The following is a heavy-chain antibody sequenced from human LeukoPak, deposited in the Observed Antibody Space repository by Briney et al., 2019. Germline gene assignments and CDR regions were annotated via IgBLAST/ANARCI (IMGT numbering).Heavy chain of an antibody. J-gene: IGHJ4*02. V-gene: IGHV4-30-4*01. CDR2: IYYSENT. Sequence: PSETLSLTCTISGGSISSGDYYWSWIRQPPGKGLEWIGYIYYSENTYHNPSLKSRVTISVDTSKNQFSLKLSSVTAADTAVYYCARAGSSSSDDWGQGTLVTVSS. CDR1: GGSISSGDYY. CDR3: ARAGSSSSDD. D-gene: IGHD6-6*01.